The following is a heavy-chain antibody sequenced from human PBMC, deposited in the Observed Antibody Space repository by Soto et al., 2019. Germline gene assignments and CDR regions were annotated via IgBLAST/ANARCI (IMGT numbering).Heavy chain of an antibody. CDR2: ISGSGGST. CDR1: GFTFSSYA. D-gene: IGHD3-9*01. Sequence: PGGSLRLSCAASGFTFSSYAMSWVRQAPGKGLEWVSAISGSGGSTYYADSVKGRFTISRDNSKNTLYLQMNSLRAEDTAVYYCAKYDDILTGYYNYLDYGGQGTLVTVSS. CDR3: AKYDDILTGYYNYLDY. V-gene: IGHV3-23*01. J-gene: IGHJ4*02.